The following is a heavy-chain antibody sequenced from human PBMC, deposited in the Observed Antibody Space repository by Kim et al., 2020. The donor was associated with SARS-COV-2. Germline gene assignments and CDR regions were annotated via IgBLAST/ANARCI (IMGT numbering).Heavy chain of an antibody. CDR2: ISDTAGSR. J-gene: IGHJ4*02. Sequence: GGSLRLSCAASGFTFSDYAMSWVRRAPGKGLEWVSGISDTAGSRYYADSAKDLFTISRDNSKNTLYLQISSLRAEDTAVYYCAKDSDGDNYGLFDYWGQGNLVTVSS. V-gene: IGHV3-23*01. CDR3: AKDSDGDNYGLFDY. D-gene: IGHD5-18*01. CDR1: GFTFSDYA.